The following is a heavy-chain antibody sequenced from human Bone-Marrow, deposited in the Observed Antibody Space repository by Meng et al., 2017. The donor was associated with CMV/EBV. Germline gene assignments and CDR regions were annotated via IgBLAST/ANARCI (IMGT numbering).Heavy chain of an antibody. D-gene: IGHD2-2*01. V-gene: IGHV4-59*01. CDR3: AREVEYCSSTSCYSGGRDV. Sequence: GSLRLSCTVSGGSISSYYWSWIRQPPGKGLEWIGYIYYSGSTNYNPSLKSRVTISVDTSKNQFSLKLSSVTAADTAVYYCAREVEYCSSTSCYSGGRDVWGQGTTVTVSS. J-gene: IGHJ6*02. CDR1: GGSISSYY. CDR2: IYYSGST.